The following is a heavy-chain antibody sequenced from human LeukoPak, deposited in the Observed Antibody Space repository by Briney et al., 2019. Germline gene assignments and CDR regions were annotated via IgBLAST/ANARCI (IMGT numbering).Heavy chain of an antibody. Sequence: GGSLRLSCAASGVTVSSNYMSWVRQAPGKGLEWVSVIYSGGSTHYADSVKGRFTISRDNSKNTLYLQMNSLRAEDTAVYYCARDQGGVVTPQYYGMDVWGQGTTVTVSS. V-gene: IGHV3-53*05. CDR3: ARDQGGVVTPQYYGMDV. CDR1: GVTVSSNY. J-gene: IGHJ6*02. D-gene: IGHD3-3*01. CDR2: IYSGGST.